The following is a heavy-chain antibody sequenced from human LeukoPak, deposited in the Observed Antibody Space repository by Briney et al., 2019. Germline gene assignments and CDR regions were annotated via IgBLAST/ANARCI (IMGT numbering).Heavy chain of an antibody. Sequence: PSETLSLTCTVSGGSVSSGSYYWSWIRQPPGKGLEWIGYIYYSGSTNYNPSLKSRVTISVGTSKNQFSLKLSSVTAADTAVYYCARVPRTMVRGVIILGFDPWGQGTLVTVSS. CDR2: IYYSGST. J-gene: IGHJ5*02. D-gene: IGHD3-10*01. CDR3: ARVPRTMVRGVIILGFDP. CDR1: GGSVSSGSYY. V-gene: IGHV4-61*01.